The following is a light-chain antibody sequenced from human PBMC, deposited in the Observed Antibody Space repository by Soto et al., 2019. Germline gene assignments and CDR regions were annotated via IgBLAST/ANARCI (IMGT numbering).Light chain of an antibody. V-gene: IGLV1-40*01. J-gene: IGLJ3*02. Sequence: QSVLTQPPSVSGAPGQRVTISCTWSSSNIGAGYDVHWYQQLPGTAPKLLIYGNSNRPSGFPDRFSGSKSVTSASLAITGLQADDDADYYCQSYDSSLSGWVFGGGTKLTVL. CDR1: SSNIGAGYD. CDR3: QSYDSSLSGWV. CDR2: GNS.